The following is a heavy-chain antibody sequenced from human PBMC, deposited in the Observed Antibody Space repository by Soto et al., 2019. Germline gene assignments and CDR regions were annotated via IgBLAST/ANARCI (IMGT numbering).Heavy chain of an antibody. CDR3: AKENKWLGRPFDY. CDR1: GFSFSDYY. Sequence: GGSLRLSCAASGFSFSDYYMNWIRQVPGKGLEWVSHVSSSGSDKYYADSVRGRFTVSRDNVKNSLFLQMNSLRAEDTAVYYCAKENKWLGRPFDYWGQGTLVTVSS. J-gene: IGHJ4*02. CDR2: VSSSGSDK. V-gene: IGHV3-11*01. D-gene: IGHD6-19*01.